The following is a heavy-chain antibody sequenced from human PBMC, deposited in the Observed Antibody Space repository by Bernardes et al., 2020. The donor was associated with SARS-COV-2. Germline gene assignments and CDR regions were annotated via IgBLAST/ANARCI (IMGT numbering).Heavy chain of an antibody. CDR1: GGTFSSYA. D-gene: IGHD2-2*02. CDR2: IIPILGIA. J-gene: IGHJ5*02. Sequence: SVKVSCKASGGTFSSYAISWVRQAPGQGLEWMGRIIPILGIANYAQKFQGRVTITADKSTSTAYMELSSLRSEDTAVYYCAREDCSSTSCYIFHGVNWFDPWGQGTLVTVSS. V-gene: IGHV1-69*04. CDR3: AREDCSSTSCYIFHGVNWFDP.